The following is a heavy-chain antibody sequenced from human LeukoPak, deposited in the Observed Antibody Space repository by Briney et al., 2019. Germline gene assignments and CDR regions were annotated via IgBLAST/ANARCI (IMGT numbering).Heavy chain of an antibody. V-gene: IGHV3-30*03. CDR3: ARDRSNTWSFDT. CDR1: GFLLTDYG. Sequence: GGSLRLSCAASGFLLTDYGMHWVRQAPGKGLEWLSMISYDESDKFYADSVRGRFTISRDTSRNTLYLQMYSLRVEDTAVYFCARDRSNTWSFDTWGQGTLVTVSS. D-gene: IGHD6-13*01. CDR2: ISYDESDK. J-gene: IGHJ4*02.